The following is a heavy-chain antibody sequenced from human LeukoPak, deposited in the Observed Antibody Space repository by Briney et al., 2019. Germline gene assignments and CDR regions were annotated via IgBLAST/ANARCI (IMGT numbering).Heavy chain of an antibody. Sequence: PSETLSLTCTVSGGSISVYYWSWIRQPAGKGLEWRGRIYTTGSTNYNPSLRSRVTMSVDTSKNQFSLKLSSVTAADTAVYYCARDYCGGDCYTSYHYYYMDVWGKGTTVTVSS. CDR1: GGSISVYY. CDR2: IYTTGST. D-gene: IGHD2-21*02. J-gene: IGHJ6*03. V-gene: IGHV4-4*07. CDR3: ARDYCGGDCYTSYHYYYMDV.